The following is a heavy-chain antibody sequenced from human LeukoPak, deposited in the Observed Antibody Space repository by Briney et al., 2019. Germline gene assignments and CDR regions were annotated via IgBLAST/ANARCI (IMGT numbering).Heavy chain of an antibody. Sequence: HTGGSLRLSCAASGFTFSSYGMHWVRQAPGKGLEWVAVISYDGSNKYYADSVKGRFTISRDNSKSTLYLQMNNLRAEDTAVYYCARGVATIRDTFDYWGQGTLVTVSS. CDR1: GFTFSSYG. V-gene: IGHV3-30*03. CDR3: ARGVATIRDTFDY. J-gene: IGHJ4*02. D-gene: IGHD5-12*01. CDR2: ISYDGSNK.